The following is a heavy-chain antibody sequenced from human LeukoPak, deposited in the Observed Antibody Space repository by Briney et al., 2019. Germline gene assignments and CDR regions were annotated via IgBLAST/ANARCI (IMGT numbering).Heavy chain of an antibody. V-gene: IGHV3-74*01. J-gene: IGHJ4*02. CDR1: GFTISSYW. CDR3: SRDFVGAEDY. Sequence: GGSLRLSCSASGFTISSYWMHWVRQAPGKGLVWVSRINPAGSVTNHADSVRGRFTISRDTATNTLYLEMNSPRAEDTAVYYCSRDFVGAEDYWGQGTLVIVSS. CDR2: INPAGSVT. D-gene: IGHD3-16*01.